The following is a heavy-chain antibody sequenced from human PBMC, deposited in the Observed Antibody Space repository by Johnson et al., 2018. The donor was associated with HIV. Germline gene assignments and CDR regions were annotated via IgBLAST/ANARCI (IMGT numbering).Heavy chain of an antibody. D-gene: IGHD2-2*01. J-gene: IGHJ3*02. Sequence: EVQLVESGGDLVQPGGSLRLSCAASGFSVSTSYMTWVRQAPGKGLAWGASISCGGRTYYADTVRGRVRISRDTSKNTLQLQLNSRRAEDTAVYYCARRCSSSSCSHGAFDIWGQGTVVTVSS. CDR2: ISCGGRT. CDR3: ARRCSSSSCSHGAFDI. V-gene: IGHV3-66*04. CDR1: GFSVSTSY.